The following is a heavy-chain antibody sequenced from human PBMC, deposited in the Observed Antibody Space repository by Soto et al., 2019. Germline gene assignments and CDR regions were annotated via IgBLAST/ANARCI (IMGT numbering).Heavy chain of an antibody. CDR1: GYSLTSYY. CDR3: ARGDYDVLIGHYPLDY. V-gene: IGHV1-46*01. Sequence: QVQLVQSGAEVKKPGASVKVSCKASGYSLTSYYMHWVRQAPGQGLAWMGIINPSGGSTSYAQNYQDRITMTRDTSTTTVYMELSSLRSEDTAVYFCARGDYDVLIGHYPLDYWGQGTLVTVSS. D-gene: IGHD3-9*01. J-gene: IGHJ4*02. CDR2: INPSGGST.